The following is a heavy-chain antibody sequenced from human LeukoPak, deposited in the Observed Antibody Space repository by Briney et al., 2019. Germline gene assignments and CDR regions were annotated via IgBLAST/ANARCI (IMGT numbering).Heavy chain of an antibody. J-gene: IGHJ4*02. Sequence: SDTLSLTCTVSGGFIISYYWSWIRQPPGEGLEYIGYIYYSGSTNYNPSLKSRVTISVNTSKNQFSLNLRSVTAADTAVYYCARGSGTTYRPSDYWGQGILVTVSS. CDR2: IYYSGST. D-gene: IGHD3-10*01. CDR3: ARGSGTTYRPSDY. V-gene: IGHV4-59*13. CDR1: GGFIISYY.